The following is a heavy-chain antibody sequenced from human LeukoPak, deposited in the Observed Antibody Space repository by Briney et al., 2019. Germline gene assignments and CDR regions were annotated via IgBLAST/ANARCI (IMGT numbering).Heavy chain of an antibody. D-gene: IGHD2-15*01. CDR1: GFTVSSNY. J-gene: IGHJ4*02. CDR2: IYSGGST. Sequence: GGSLRLSCAASGFTVSSNYMSWVRQARGKGLEWVSIIYSGGSTFYADSVKGRFTISRDNAKNSLYLQMNSLRAEDTAIYYCARVTVGFDYWGQGTLVTVSS. V-gene: IGHV3-53*01. CDR3: ARVTVGFDY.